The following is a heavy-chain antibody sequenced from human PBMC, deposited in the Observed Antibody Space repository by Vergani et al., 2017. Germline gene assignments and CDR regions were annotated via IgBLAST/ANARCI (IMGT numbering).Heavy chain of an antibody. CDR3: ARGTVERDNGDYYDY. Sequence: QVQLVESGGGLVQPGGSLRLSCAASGFTFSSYWMSWVRRAPGKGLEWVAVISYDGSNKYYADSVKGRFTISRDNSKNTLYLQMNSLRAEDTAVCYCARGTVERDNGDYYDYWGQGTLVTVSS. V-gene: IGHV3-30*03. CDR1: GFTFSSYW. CDR2: ISYDGSNK. D-gene: IGHD4-17*01. J-gene: IGHJ4*02.